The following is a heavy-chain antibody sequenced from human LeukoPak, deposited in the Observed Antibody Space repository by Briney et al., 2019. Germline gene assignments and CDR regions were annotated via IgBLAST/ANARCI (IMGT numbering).Heavy chain of an antibody. CDR1: GYTFTGYH. CDR3: AREYGSGSYTGIDY. D-gene: IGHD3-10*01. V-gene: IGHV1-2*02. J-gene: IGHJ4*02. Sequence: ASVKVSCKASGYTFTGYHIHWVRQAPGEGLEWMGWINPNSGGANSAQKYLGRVSMTRDTSISTVYMDLTSLRSDDTAVYYCAREYGSGSYTGIDYWGQGTLVTVSS. CDR2: INPNSGGA.